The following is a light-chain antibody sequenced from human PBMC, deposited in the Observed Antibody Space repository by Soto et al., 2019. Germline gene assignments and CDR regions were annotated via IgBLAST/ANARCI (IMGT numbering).Light chain of an antibody. CDR1: SSNIGAGHD. V-gene: IGLV1-40*01. Sequence: QSVLTQPPSVSGAPGQRVTISCTGSSSNIGAGHDVHWYQQLPGTAPKVLIYGNSNRPSGVPDRFSASKSGTSASLAITGLQAEDEADYYCQTFDSSLTGYVFGTGTKLTVL. CDR3: QTFDSSLTGYV. J-gene: IGLJ1*01. CDR2: GNS.